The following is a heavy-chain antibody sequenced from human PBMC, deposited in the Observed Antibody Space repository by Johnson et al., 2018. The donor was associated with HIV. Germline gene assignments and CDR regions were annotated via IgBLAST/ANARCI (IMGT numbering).Heavy chain of an antibody. J-gene: IGHJ3*02. CDR1: GFTFSSYG. V-gene: IGHV3-33*06. CDR3: VKDSKRELLQGKDAFDM. CDR2: IWYDGSNK. Sequence: QVQLVESGGGVVQPGRSLRLSCAASGFTFSSYGMHWVRQAPGKGLEWVAVIWYDGSNKYYADSVKGRFTISRDNSKNTLHLQMNSLRVEDTAIYYCVKDSKRELLQGKDAFDMWGQGTMVTVSS. D-gene: IGHD1-7*01.